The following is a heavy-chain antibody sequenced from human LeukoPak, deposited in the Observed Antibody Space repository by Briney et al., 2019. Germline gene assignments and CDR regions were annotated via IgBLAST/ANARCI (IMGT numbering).Heavy chain of an antibody. V-gene: IGHV1-46*01. J-gene: IGHJ6*02. CDR1: GYTFTSYY. D-gene: IGHD4-17*01. CDR3: ARCFGTFGGDYSDYYYGMDV. Sequence: GASVKVSCKASGYTFTSYYIHWVRQAPGQGLEWMGIINPSGGSTSYAQKFQGRVTMTRDTSTSTVYMELSSLRSEDTAVYYCARCFGTFGGDYSDYYYGMDVWGQGTTVTVSS. CDR2: INPSGGST.